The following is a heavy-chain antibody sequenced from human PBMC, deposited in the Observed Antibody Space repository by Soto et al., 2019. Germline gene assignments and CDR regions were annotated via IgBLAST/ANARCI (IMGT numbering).Heavy chain of an antibody. Sequence: EVQLLESGGGLVQPGGSLRLSCAASGFTFSSYAMSWVRQAPGKGLEWVSAISGSGGSTYYADSVKGRFTISRDNSKDTLYRQMNSLRAEDTAVYYCAKRYWGSSWYFYRWGRCTLVTVS. D-gene: IGHD7-27*01. CDR2: ISGSGGST. V-gene: IGHV3-23*01. CDR1: GFTFSSYA. CDR3: AKRYWGSSWYFYR. J-gene: IGHJ2*01.